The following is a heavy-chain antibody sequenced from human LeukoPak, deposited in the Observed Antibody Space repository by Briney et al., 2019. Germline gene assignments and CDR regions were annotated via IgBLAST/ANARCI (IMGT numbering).Heavy chain of an antibody. CDR3: AGLAARNAGMAV. D-gene: IGHD6-6*01. J-gene: IGHJ6*02. Sequence: SETLSLTCTVSAGSINNYYWSWIRQPPGKGLEWIGYIYYSGSTNYNPSLKSRVTISVDTSKKQVSLNLSSVTAADTAVYYCAGLAARNAGMAVWAQGPTLTLPS. V-gene: IGHV4-59*01. CDR2: IYYSGST. CDR1: AGSINNYY.